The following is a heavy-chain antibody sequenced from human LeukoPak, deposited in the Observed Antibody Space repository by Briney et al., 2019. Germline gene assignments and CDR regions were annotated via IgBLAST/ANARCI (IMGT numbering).Heavy chain of an antibody. CDR1: GGSTSSSNYY. Sequence: PSETLSVTCTVSGGSTSSSNYYWSWIRQPPGKGLEWIGYIYYSGSTNHNPSLKTRVTISVDTSKNQFSLKLSSVTAADTAVYYCARGITPPGDFDYWGQGTLVTVSS. CDR3: ARGITPPGDFDY. D-gene: IGHD3-10*01. V-gene: IGHV4-61*01. CDR2: IYYSGST. J-gene: IGHJ4*02.